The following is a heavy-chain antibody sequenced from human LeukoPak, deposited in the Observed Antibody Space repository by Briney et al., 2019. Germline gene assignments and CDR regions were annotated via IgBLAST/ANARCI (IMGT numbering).Heavy chain of an antibody. J-gene: IGHJ4*02. Sequence: ETLSLTCTVSGYSISSGYYWGWIRQPPGKGLEWIGSIYHSGSTYYNPSLKSRVTMSVDMSKNQFSLKLRSVTAADTAVYYCARDVVAARGSFDYWGQGTLVTVSS. CDR2: IYHSGST. CDR1: GYSISSGYY. CDR3: ARDVVAARGSFDY. V-gene: IGHV4-38-2*02. D-gene: IGHD2-2*01.